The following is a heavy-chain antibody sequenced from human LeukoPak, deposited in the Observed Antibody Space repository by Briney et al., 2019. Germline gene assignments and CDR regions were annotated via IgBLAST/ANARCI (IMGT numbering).Heavy chain of an antibody. Sequence: PGGSLGLSCAASGFTFRNYVIHWVRQAPGKGLEWVAVTSSDLNVKLYADSVKGRFTISRDNSKNTLYLQMNSLRAEDTAVYYCAKHRGDIVVVVAATFDYWGQGTLVTVSS. D-gene: IGHD2-15*01. J-gene: IGHJ4*02. CDR3: AKHRGDIVVVVAATFDY. V-gene: IGHV3-30-3*01. CDR1: GFTFRNYV. CDR2: TSSDLNVK.